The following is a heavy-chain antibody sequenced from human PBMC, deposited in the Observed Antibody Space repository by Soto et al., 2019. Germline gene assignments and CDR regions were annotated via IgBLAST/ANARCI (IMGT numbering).Heavy chain of an antibody. CDR2: IYHSGST. V-gene: IGHV4-4*02. Sequence: QVQLQESGPGLVKPSGTLSLTCAVSGGSISSSNWWSWVRQPPGKGLEWIGEIYHSGSTNYNPSLKSRVTTTVDKSKNQFSLKLSSVTAADTAVYYCARVGATVTETEYFQHWGQGTLGTVSS. CDR1: GGSISSSNW. D-gene: IGHD4-17*01. CDR3: ARVGATVTETEYFQH. J-gene: IGHJ1*01.